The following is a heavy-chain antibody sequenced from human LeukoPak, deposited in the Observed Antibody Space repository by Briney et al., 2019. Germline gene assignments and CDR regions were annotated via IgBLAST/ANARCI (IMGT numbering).Heavy chain of an antibody. CDR2: ISSSGSAI. Sequence: PGGSLRLSCAASGFTFSDYYMNWIRQAPGKGLEWVSYISSSGSAIYYADSVKGRFTISRDNAKNLLFLQMNSLRAEDTAVYYCAASYYHFWSGFGYWGQGTLVTVSS. V-gene: IGHV3-11*04. D-gene: IGHD3-3*01. CDR1: GFTFSDYY. CDR3: AASYYHFWSGFGY. J-gene: IGHJ4*02.